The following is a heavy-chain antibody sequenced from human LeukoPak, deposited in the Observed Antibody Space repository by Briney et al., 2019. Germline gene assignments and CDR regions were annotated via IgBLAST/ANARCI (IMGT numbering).Heavy chain of an antibody. Sequence: SETLSLTCTVSGGSISSYYWSWIRQPPGKGLEWIGHIYYSGSTNYNPSLKSRVTISVDTSKNQFSLKLSSVTAADTAVYYCATWSYYLRRDAFDIWGQGTMVTVSS. CDR3: ATWSYYLRRDAFDI. CDR2: IYYSGST. CDR1: GGSISSYY. J-gene: IGHJ3*02. V-gene: IGHV4-59*01. D-gene: IGHD3-10*01.